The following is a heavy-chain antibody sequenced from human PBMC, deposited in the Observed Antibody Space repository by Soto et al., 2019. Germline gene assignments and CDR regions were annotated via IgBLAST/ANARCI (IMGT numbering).Heavy chain of an antibody. CDR3: ARVMVGAGYYYYGMDV. CDR2: ISANNGNT. Sequence: ASVKVSCKASGYTFTSYGISWVRQAPGQGIEWMGWISANNGNTNYAQKLQGRVTMTTDTSTSTAYMELRSLRSDDTAVYCCARVMVGAGYYYYGMDVWGQGTTVTVSS. CDR1: GYTFTSYG. J-gene: IGHJ6*02. D-gene: IGHD1-26*01. V-gene: IGHV1-18*01.